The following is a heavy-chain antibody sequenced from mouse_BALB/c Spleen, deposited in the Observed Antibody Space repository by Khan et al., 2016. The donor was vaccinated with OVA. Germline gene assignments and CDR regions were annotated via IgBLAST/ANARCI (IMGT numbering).Heavy chain of an antibody. Sequence: VQLKQSGAELVKPGASVKLSCTTSGFNIKDNYIHWVKQRPEQGLVWIGRIDPANGYTKFDQRFRGKATITTDKSSNTAYLQLSSLTSEDTAVYYGARITYYDVSYWGQGTLVTVSS. J-gene: IGHJ3*01. CDR1: GFNIKDNY. D-gene: IGHD2-4*01. V-gene: IGHV14-3*02. CDR2: IDPANGYT. CDR3: ARITYYDVSY.